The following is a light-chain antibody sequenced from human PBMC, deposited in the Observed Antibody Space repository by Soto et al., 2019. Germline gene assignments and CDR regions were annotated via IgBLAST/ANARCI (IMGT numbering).Light chain of an antibody. V-gene: IGKV2-30*01. CDR2: KVS. J-gene: IGKJ1*01. CDR3: MQATHWPRT. Sequence: DVVMTQSPLSLPVTLGQSVSISCRSSQRLVYSDGNTYLSWLHQRPGQSPRRLIYKVSNRDSGVXDXXIGSESGTDFTLKISRVEAEDVGVYYCMQATHWPRTFGQGTKVEIK. CDR1: QRLVYSDGNTY.